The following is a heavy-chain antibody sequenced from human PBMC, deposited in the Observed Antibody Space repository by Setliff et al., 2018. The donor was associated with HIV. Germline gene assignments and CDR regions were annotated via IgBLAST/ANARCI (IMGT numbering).Heavy chain of an antibody. V-gene: IGHV1-46*01. CDR1: GGTFSSYA. CDR2: INPSGGST. CDR3: ARGGPLITMVRGVLRWFDP. Sequence: ASVKVSCKASGGTFSSYAISWVRQAPGQGLEWMGIINPSGGSTSYAQKFQGRVTMTRDTSASTVYMELSSLRSEDTAVYYCARGGPLITMVRGVLRWFDPWGQGTLVTVSS. J-gene: IGHJ5*02. D-gene: IGHD3-10*01.